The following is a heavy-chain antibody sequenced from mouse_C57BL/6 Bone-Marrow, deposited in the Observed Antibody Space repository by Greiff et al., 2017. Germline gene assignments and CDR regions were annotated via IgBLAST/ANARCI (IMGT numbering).Heavy chain of an antibody. CDR3: ARVYYCGSSDYFDD. D-gene: IGHD1-1*01. CDR1: GYTFTSYG. J-gene: IGHJ2*01. V-gene: IGHV1-81*01. CDR2: IYPRSGNT. Sequence: VQLQQSGAELARPGASVKLSCKASGYTFTSYGISWVKQRTGQGLEWIGGIYPRSGNTYYNEKFKGKATLTADQSSRTAYMELRILTSEDSAVYFGARVYYCGSSDYFDDWGQGTTLTVSS.